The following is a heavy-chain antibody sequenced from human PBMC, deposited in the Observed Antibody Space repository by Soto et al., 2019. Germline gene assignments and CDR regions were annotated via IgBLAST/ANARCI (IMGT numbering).Heavy chain of an antibody. CDR3: VMVDNYVTPTPQDV. Sequence: QVQLVQSGDEVKKPGASVKVSCKASGYIFVNYGIAWVRQAPGQGLEWMGWISPYTGNTHSATKIQGRLTMTTDTSTSTAYMDLGSLTSDDTAVYYCVMVDNYVTPTPQDVWGQGTPVTVSS. V-gene: IGHV1-18*01. CDR1: GYIFVNYG. J-gene: IGHJ6*02. D-gene: IGHD3-16*01. CDR2: ISPYTGNT.